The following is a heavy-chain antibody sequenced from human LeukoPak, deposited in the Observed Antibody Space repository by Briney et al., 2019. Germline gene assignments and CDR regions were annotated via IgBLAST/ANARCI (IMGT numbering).Heavy chain of an antibody. CDR3: AKDGAQYSSGPECDP. V-gene: IGHV3-23*01. D-gene: IGHD6-19*01. J-gene: IGHJ5*02. Sequence: GGSLRLSCAASGLHFSGTAMSWVRQAPGKGLEWVSAISHDGINAYYADPVKGRFTISRDNSKKTVSLEMSSLTAADTGVYYCAKDGAQYSSGPECDPRGQGALVTVSP. CDR2: ISHDGINA. CDR1: GLHFSGTA.